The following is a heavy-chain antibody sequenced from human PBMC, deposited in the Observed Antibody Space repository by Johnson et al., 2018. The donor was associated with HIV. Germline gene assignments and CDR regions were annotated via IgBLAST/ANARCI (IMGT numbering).Heavy chain of an antibody. D-gene: IGHD1-26*01. CDR2: ISYDGSNK. CDR3: ARGGGYSMASPSDAFDI. V-gene: IGHV3-30-3*01. J-gene: IGHJ3*02. Sequence: VQLVESGGGVVQPGRSLRLSCAASGFTFSSYAMHWVRQAPGKGLEWVAVISYDGSNKYYADSVKGGFTISRDNSKNTLYLQINSLRAEDTAVYYCARGGGYSMASPSDAFDIWGQGTMVTVSS. CDR1: GFTFSSYA.